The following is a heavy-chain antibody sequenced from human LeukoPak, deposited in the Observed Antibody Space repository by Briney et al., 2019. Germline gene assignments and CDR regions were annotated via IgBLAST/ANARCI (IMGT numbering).Heavy chain of an antibody. D-gene: IGHD3-3*01. Sequence: GASVKVSCKASGYIFTGYYMHWVRQAPGQGLEWMGRINPNSGGTNYAQKFQGRVTMTRDTSISTAYMERSRLRSDDTAVYYCARGGYDFVYYYYGMDVWGQGTTVTVSS. V-gene: IGHV1-2*06. CDR1: GYIFTGYY. J-gene: IGHJ6*02. CDR3: ARGGYDFVYYYYGMDV. CDR2: INPNSGGT.